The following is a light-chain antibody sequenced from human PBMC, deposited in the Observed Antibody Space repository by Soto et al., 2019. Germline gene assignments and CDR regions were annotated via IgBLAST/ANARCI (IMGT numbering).Light chain of an antibody. Sequence: QSVLTKPASVSGSPGQSITISCTGTSSDIGTYNYVSWYQQPPGKAPQLIIYEVIHRPSGVSDRFSGSKSGNSASLTISGLQTEDEADYYCSSYTSSTSCVFGTGTKVTVL. CDR3: SSYTSSTSCV. CDR2: EVI. V-gene: IGLV2-14*01. CDR1: SSDIGTYNY. J-gene: IGLJ1*01.